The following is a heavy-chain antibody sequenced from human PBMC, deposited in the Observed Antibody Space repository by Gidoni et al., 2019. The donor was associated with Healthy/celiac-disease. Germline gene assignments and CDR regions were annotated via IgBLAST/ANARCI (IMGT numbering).Heavy chain of an antibody. V-gene: IGHV4-39*01. CDR3: AGGDSSGSGFPLPDY. Sequence: QLQLQESGPGLVKPSETLSLTCTVSGGSISSSSYYWGWIRQPPRKGLEWIGSIYYSGSTYYNPSLKSRVTISVDTSKNQFSLKLSSVTAADTAVYYCAGGDSSGSGFPLPDYWGQGTLVTVSS. CDR1: GGSISSSSYY. CDR2: IYYSGST. J-gene: IGHJ4*02. D-gene: IGHD3-22*01.